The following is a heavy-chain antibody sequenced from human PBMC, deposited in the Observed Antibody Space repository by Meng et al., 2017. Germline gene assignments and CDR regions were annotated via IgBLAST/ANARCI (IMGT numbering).Heavy chain of an antibody. J-gene: IGHJ4*02. CDR1: GGSISSSSYY. D-gene: IGHD3-22*01. CDR2: IYYSGST. V-gene: IGHV4-39*07. CDR3: AREKVYDSSGFGLEYFDY. Sequence: SETLSLTCTVSGGSISSSSYYWGWIRQPPGKGLEWIESIYYSGSTYYNPSLKSRVTISVDTSKNQFSLKLSSVTAADTAVYYCAREKVYDSSGFGLEYFDYWGQGTLVTVSS.